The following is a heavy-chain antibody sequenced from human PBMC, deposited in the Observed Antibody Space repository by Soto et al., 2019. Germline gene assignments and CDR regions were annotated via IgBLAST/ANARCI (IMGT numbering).Heavy chain of an antibody. D-gene: IGHD6-19*01. CDR1: GFTFSSYS. V-gene: IGHV3-21*01. CDR2: ISSSSSYI. J-gene: IGHJ4*02. CDR3: ARVAVAGLIDY. Sequence: GGSLRLSCAASGFTFSSYSMNWVRQAPGKGLEWVSSISSSSSYINYADSVKGRFTISRDNAKNSQYLQMNSLRAEDTAVYYCARVAVAGLIDYWGQGTLVTVSS.